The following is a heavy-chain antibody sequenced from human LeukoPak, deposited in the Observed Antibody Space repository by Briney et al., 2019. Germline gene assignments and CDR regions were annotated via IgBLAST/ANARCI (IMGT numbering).Heavy chain of an antibody. D-gene: IGHD7-27*01. CDR1: GFTFNTYA. CDR3: ARDHSPNWGSGERYFDY. Sequence: PGGSLRLSCAGSGFTFNTYAMHWVRQAPGKGLEWVAVMRYDGSDIYYADSVRGRFTISRDNSKNTLYLQMNSLRVEDTAVYYCARDHSPNWGSGERYFDYWGQGTLVTVSS. V-gene: IGHV3-33*01. CDR2: MRYDGSDI. J-gene: IGHJ4*02.